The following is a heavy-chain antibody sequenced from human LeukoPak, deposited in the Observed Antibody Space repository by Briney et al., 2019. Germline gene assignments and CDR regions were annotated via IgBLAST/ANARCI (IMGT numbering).Heavy chain of an antibody. CDR2: IYDSGST. Sequence: SETLSLTCSVSGCSITNYNWNWIRPPPGKGLEWMGYIYDSGSTHYNPSLQSRATISVNTTNKQFSLLLSSMTAAAAAEYYCARRRNGDVTIGSDTWFDVWGQGALVTVFS. CDR1: GCSITNYN. CDR3: ARRRNGDVTIGSDTWFDV. J-gene: IGHJ5*02. D-gene: IGHD2-15*01. V-gene: IGHV4-59*08.